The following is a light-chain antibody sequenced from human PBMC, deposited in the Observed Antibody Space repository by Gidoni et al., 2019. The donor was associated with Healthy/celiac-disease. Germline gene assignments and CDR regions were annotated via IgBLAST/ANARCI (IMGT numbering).Light chain of an antibody. J-gene: IGKJ1*01. CDR1: QGISSF. Sequence: AIWMTQSPSLLSASTGDRVTISCRMLQGISSFLAWYQQKPGKAPELLIYAASTLQSGVPSRFSGSGSGTDFTLTISCLQSEDFATYDGQQYYSFPWTFGQGTKVEIK. CDR3: QQYYSFPWT. CDR2: AAS. V-gene: IGKV1D-8*02.